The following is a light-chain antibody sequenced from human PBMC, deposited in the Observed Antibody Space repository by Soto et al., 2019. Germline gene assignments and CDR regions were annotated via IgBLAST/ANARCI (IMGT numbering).Light chain of an antibody. CDR1: QGIRND. V-gene: IGKV1-6*01. CDR3: QQYNNYATWT. J-gene: IGKJ1*01. Sequence: AIQMTQSPSSLSASVGDRVTITCRASQGIRNDLGWYQQKPGKAPKLLIYAASSLQSGVPSRFSGSGSGTDFTLTISSLQPDDFATYYCQQYNNYATWTFGQGTKVDI. CDR2: AAS.